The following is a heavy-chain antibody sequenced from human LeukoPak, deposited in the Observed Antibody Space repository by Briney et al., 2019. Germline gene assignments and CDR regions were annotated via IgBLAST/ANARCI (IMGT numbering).Heavy chain of an antibody. J-gene: IGHJ4*02. V-gene: IGHV3-9*01. CDR1: GFTFDDYA. D-gene: IGHD2-2*01. Sequence: GGSLRLSCAASGFTFDDYAMHWVRQAPGKGLEWVSGISWNSGSIGYADSVKGRLTISRDNAKNSLYLQMNSLRAEDTALYYCAKGAGYCSSTSCFYFDYWGQGTLVTVSS. CDR3: AKGAGYCSSTSCFYFDY. CDR2: ISWNSGSI.